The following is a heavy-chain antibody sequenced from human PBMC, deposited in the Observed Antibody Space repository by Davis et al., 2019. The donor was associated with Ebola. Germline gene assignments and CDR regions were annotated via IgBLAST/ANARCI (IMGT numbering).Heavy chain of an antibody. CDR3: ARGRYSYGYFDY. Sequence: SETLSLTCTVSGGSISSYYWSWIRQHPGEGLEWIGYIYYSGSTYYNPSLESRVTISLDTSKNQFSLKLSSVTAADTAVYYCARGRYSYGYFDYWGQGTLVTVSP. CDR2: IYYSGST. V-gene: IGHV4-59*12. CDR1: GGSISSYY. J-gene: IGHJ4*02. D-gene: IGHD5-18*01.